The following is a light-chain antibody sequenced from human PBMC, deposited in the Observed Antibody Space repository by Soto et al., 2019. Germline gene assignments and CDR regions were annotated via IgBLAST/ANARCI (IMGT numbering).Light chain of an antibody. CDR1: QSISSY. V-gene: IGKV1-39*01. CDR3: QQSYSTLWT. J-gene: IGKJ1*01. Sequence: DIQMTQSPSSLSASVGDRVTITCRASQSISSYLNWYQQKPGKAPKLLIYAASSLQSGVLSRFSGSGSGTAFTLTISSLQPEDFATYYCQQSYSTLWTFGQGTNVEIK. CDR2: AAS.